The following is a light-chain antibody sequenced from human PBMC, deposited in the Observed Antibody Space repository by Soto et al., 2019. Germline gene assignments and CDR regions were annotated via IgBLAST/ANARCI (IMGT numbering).Light chain of an antibody. J-gene: IGLJ1*01. CDR2: EVN. V-gene: IGLV2-8*01. CDR1: SSDVGGYNY. Sequence: ALAQPPSASGSPGQSVAISCTGTSSDVGGYNYVSWYQQHPGKAPKLMIYEVNKRPSGVPDRFSGSKSGNTASLTVSGLQAEDDADYYCSSYAGSSNVFGTGTKVT. CDR3: SSYAGSSNV.